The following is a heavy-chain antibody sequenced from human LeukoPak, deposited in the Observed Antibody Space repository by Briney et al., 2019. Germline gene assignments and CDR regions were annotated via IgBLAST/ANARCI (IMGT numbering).Heavy chain of an antibody. CDR1: GFTFSSYS. Sequence: GGSLRLPCAASGFTFSSYSMNWVRQAPGKGLEWVSYISSSSSTIYYADSVKGRFTISRDNAKNSLYLQMNSLRAEDTAVYYCAREDMTAMNYWGQGTLVTVSS. V-gene: IGHV3-48*04. D-gene: IGHD5-18*01. J-gene: IGHJ4*02. CDR2: ISSSSSTI. CDR3: AREDMTAMNY.